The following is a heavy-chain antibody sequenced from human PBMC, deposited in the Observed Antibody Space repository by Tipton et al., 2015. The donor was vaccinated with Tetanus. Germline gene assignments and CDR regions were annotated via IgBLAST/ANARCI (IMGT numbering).Heavy chain of an antibody. D-gene: IGHD5-18*01. CDR1: GLTFSDSW. Sequence: SLRLSCAVSGLTFSDSWMTWVRQAPGRGLEWVANINEDGSEIDYVDSVKGRFTISRDNAKNSLYLQMSSPRAEDTAVYYCARDASRYTYGSNYFDYWGQGTLVTVSS. V-gene: IGHV3-7*01. J-gene: IGHJ4*02. CDR3: ARDASRYTYGSNYFDY. CDR2: INEDGSEI.